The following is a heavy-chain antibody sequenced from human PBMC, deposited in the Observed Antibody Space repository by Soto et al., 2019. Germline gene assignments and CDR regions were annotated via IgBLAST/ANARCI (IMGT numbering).Heavy chain of an antibody. Sequence: SETLSLTCTVSDDSFRGAEYYWSWTRQPLGKGPEWIGYTYYNGDTKYNPALRSRVTMSEDTSKNQFSLRLSSVTAADTAVYFCARGPAYIDGWRTFDLWGRGILVTVSS. CDR1: DDSFRGAEYY. CDR2: TYYNGDT. CDR3: ARGPAYIDGWRTFDL. J-gene: IGHJ4*02. V-gene: IGHV4-61*08. D-gene: IGHD6-19*01.